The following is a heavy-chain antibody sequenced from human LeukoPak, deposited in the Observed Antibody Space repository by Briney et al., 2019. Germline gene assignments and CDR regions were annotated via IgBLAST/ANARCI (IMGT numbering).Heavy chain of an antibody. CDR2: IYYSGST. V-gene: IGHV4-59*08. CDR1: GGSISSYY. J-gene: IGHJ4*02. CDR3: ARLPAGY. Sequence: PSETLSLTCTVSGGSISSYYWSWIRQPPGKGLEWIGYIYYSGSTNYNPSLKSRVTISVDTSKNQFSLKLSSVTAADTAVYYCARLPAGYWGQGTLVTVSS.